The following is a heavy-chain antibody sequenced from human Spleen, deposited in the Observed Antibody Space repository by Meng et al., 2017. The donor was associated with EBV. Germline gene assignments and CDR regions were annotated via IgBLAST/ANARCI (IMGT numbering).Heavy chain of an antibody. CDR2: INAKNGDT. CDR3: ARDQFGIAVAGTVPFDY. CDR1: GFGFIYYY. Sequence: QVQLGRDEAEVGRPGTSVRVSCQASGFGFIYYYFHWVRQAPGQGLEWMRRINAKNGDTKYSQKFQGRVTITRDTSASTAYMELSSLRSEDTAVYYCARDQFGIAVAGTVPFDYWGQGTLVTVSS. D-gene: IGHD6-19*01. V-gene: IGHV1-3*01. J-gene: IGHJ4*02.